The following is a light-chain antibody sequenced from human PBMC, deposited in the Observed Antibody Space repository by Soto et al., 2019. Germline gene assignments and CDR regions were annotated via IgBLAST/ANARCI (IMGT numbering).Light chain of an antibody. V-gene: IGKV1-5*01. CDR3: QQFKSGTWT. J-gene: IGKJ1*01. Sequence: IQMTHPPSTLSASVGDRVTITCRASQNIERWLAWYQQKPGKAPKLLLYDVSSLESGVPSRFSGSGSATEFILTINGLQPDDFATYFCQQFKSGTWTFGQGTKVDIK. CDR1: QNIERW. CDR2: DVS.